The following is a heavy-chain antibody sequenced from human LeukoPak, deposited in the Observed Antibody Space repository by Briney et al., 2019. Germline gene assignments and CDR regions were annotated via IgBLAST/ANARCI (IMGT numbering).Heavy chain of an antibody. CDR2: INHDGSDI. J-gene: IGHJ2*01. CDR3: ARAPGGWNYWYFDL. Sequence: QPGGSLRLSCAASGYILSSYWTSWVRQVPGKGLAWVANINHDGSDIQYVDSVKGRFTVSRDNAKNALYLQINSLRAEDTAVYYCARAPGGWNYWYFDLWGRGTLVIVSS. CDR1: GYILSSYW. D-gene: IGHD6-19*01. V-gene: IGHV3-7*04.